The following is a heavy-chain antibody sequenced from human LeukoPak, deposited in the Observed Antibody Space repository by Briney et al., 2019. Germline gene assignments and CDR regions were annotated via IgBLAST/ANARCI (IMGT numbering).Heavy chain of an antibody. CDR2: ISWNSGSI. CDR3: ATKDWFDP. Sequence: GGSLRLSCAASGFTFDDYAMHWVRQAPGKGLEWVSGISWNSGSIGYADSVKGQFTISRDNAKNSLYLQMNSLRAEDTALYYCATKDWFDPWGQGTLVTVSS. J-gene: IGHJ5*02. V-gene: IGHV3-9*01. CDR1: GFTFDDYA.